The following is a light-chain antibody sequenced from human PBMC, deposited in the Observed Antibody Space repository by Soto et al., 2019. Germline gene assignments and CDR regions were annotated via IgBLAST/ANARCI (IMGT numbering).Light chain of an antibody. V-gene: IGKV3-20*01. CDR1: QSVSID. CDR2: AAS. J-gene: IGKJ5*01. CDR3: QQYGYSPIT. Sequence: EIVMTQSPPTLSVSPGERATLSCRASQSVSIDLAWYQQKPGQAPRLLIYAASSRATGSPDRFSGGGSGTDFTLTISRLEPEDFAVYYCQQYGYSPITFGQGTRLEI.